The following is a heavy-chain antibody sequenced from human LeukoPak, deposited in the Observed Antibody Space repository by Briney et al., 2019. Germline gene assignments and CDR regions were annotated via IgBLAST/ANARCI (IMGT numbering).Heavy chain of an antibody. CDR3: ASGEVGVVYRAGGRYYYYYHAMDV. J-gene: IGHJ6*02. V-gene: IGHV3-72*01. Sequence: GGSLRLSCAASGFTFSDHYMDWVRQAPGKGLEWVGRTRNKANSYTTEYAASVKGRFTISRDDSKNSLYLQMNSLKTEDAAVYYCASGEVGVVYRAGGRYYYYYHAMDVWGQGTTVTVSS. CDR2: TRNKANSYTT. CDR1: GFTFSDHY. D-gene: IGHD2-15*01.